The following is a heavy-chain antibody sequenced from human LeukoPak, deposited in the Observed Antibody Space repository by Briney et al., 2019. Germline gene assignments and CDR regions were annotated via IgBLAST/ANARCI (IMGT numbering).Heavy chain of an antibody. V-gene: IGHV3-7*01. CDR2: INQDGSEK. CDR3: ARDLIVGASHFDN. CDR1: GFTVSSNY. D-gene: IGHD1-26*01. J-gene: IGHJ4*02. Sequence: GGSLRLSCAASGFTVSSNYMSWVRQAPGKGLEWVANINQDGSEKYCVDSVKGRFTISRDNAKKSLYPQMNSLRAEDTAVYYCARDLIVGASHFDNWGQGTLVTVSS.